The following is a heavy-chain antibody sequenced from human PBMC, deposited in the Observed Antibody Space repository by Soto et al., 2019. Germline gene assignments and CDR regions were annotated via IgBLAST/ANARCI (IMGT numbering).Heavy chain of an antibody. J-gene: IGHJ4*02. V-gene: IGHV3-33*01. CDR2: IWSNENNK. CDR3: VREGRQELVFANFDS. D-gene: IGHD2-8*01. Sequence: GGSLSLSCATSGFTFMSSGMHLVRPAPGKGLEWVAFIWSNENNKYYADSVKGRFSISRDNSKSTLYLQMNSLRVEDTAFYYCVREGRQELVFANFDSWGQGTLVTVSS. CDR1: GFTFMSSG.